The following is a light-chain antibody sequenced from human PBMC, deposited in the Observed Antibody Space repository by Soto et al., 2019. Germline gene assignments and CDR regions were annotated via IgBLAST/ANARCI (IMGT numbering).Light chain of an antibody. J-gene: IGKJ4*01. CDR1: QSIGTY. Sequence: AIRMTQSPSSFSASTGDRVTITCRASQSIGTYLAWYQQIPGRAPKLLIFAASTLQRGVPSRFSGSGSGTDFTLTISCLQSEDFATYYCQQYNTYPLTFGGGTTVEIK. V-gene: IGKV1-8*01. CDR2: AAS. CDR3: QQYNTYPLT.